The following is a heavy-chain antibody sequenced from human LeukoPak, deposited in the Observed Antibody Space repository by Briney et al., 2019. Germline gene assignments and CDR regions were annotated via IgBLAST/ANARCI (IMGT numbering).Heavy chain of an antibody. D-gene: IGHD3-10*01. J-gene: IGHJ4*02. CDR1: GFTFSSYA. V-gene: IGHV3-23*01. CDR2: ISDSGGNT. Sequence: PGGSLRLSCAASGFTFSSYAMSWVRQAPGKGLEWVSGISDSGGNTYYADSVKGRFTISRHNSKNTVYLHMNSLRAEDTAVYHCANDTKWFGGGFDYWGQGALVTVSS. CDR3: ANDTKWFGGGFDY.